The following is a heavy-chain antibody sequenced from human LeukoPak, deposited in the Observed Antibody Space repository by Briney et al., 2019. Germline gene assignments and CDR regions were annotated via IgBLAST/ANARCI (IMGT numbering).Heavy chain of an antibody. CDR1: GYTFTSYY. D-gene: IGHD5/OR15-5a*01. CDR2: INPSGGST. CDR3: ARSLYANNWFDP. Sequence: ASVKVSCKASGYTFTSYYMHWVRQAPGQGLEWMGIINPSGGSTSYAQKFQGRVTMTRDTSTSTVYMELSSLRSEDTAVYYYARSLYANNWFDPWGQGTLVTVSS. V-gene: IGHV1-46*01. J-gene: IGHJ5*02.